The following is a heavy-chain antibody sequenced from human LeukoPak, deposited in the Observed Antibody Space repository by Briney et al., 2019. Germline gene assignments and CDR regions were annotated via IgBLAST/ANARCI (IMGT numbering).Heavy chain of an antibody. Sequence: SETLSLTCTVSGGSISSYYWSWIRQPPGEGLEWIGYIFYSGSTNYNPSLKSRVTISVDTFKNQFSLKLSSVTAADTAVYYCATFSWGSFDYWGQGTLVTVSS. CDR1: GGSISSYY. J-gene: IGHJ4*02. CDR2: IFYSGST. D-gene: IGHD3-16*01. CDR3: ATFSWGSFDY. V-gene: IGHV4-59*01.